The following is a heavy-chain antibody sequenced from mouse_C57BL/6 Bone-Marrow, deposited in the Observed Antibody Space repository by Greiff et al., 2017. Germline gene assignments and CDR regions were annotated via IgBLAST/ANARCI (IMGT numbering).Heavy chain of an antibody. D-gene: IGHD4-1*01. Sequence: EVKLVESGGGLVKPGGSLKLSCAASGFTFSSYAMSWVRQTPEKRLEWVATISDGGSYTYYPDNVKGRFTLSRDNAKNTLYLQMSHLKSEDTAMYYGAGDWERYAMDYWGQGTSVTVSS. CDR2: ISDGGSYT. CDR3: AGDWERYAMDY. CDR1: GFTFSSYA. J-gene: IGHJ4*01. V-gene: IGHV5-4*01.